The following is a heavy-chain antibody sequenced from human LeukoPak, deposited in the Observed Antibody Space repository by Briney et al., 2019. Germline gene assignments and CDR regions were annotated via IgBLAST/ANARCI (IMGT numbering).Heavy chain of an antibody. CDR2: IYYSGST. Sequence: KTSETLSLTCTVSGGSISSSSYYWGWIRQPPGKGLEWIGSIYYSGSTYYNPSLKSRVTISVDTSKNQFSLKLSSVTAADTAVYYCARRVLTSNWFDPWGQGTLVTVSS. V-gene: IGHV4-39*01. CDR1: GGSISSSSYY. CDR3: ARRVLTSNWFDP. J-gene: IGHJ5*02. D-gene: IGHD3-9*01.